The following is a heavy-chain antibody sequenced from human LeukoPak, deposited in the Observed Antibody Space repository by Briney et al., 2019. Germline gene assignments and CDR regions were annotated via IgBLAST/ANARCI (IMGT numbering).Heavy chain of an antibody. CDR2: IYYSGST. CDR3: ARHGLRGNRHFDY. CDR1: GGSISSSSYY. V-gene: IGHV4-39*01. J-gene: IGHJ4*02. D-gene: IGHD1/OR15-1a*01. Sequence: SETLSLTCTVSGGSISSSSYYWGWIRQPPGKGLAWIGSIYYSGSTYYNPSLKSRVTISVDTSKHQFSLLLSSVTAADTAVYYCARHGLRGNRHFDYWGRGTLVTVSS.